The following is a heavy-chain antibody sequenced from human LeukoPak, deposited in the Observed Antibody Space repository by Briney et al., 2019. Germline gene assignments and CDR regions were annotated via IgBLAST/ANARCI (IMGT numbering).Heavy chain of an antibody. CDR2: INAGNGNT. CDR3: ARDLAAIVPLGY. V-gene: IGHV1-3*01. J-gene: IGHJ4*02. Sequence: ASVKVSCKASGYTFTSYAMHWVRQAPGQRLEWMGWINAGNGNTKYSQKFQGRVTITRDTSASTAYMELSSLRSEDTAVYYCARDLAAIVPLGYWGQGTLVTVSS. D-gene: IGHD5-18*01. CDR1: GYTFTSYA.